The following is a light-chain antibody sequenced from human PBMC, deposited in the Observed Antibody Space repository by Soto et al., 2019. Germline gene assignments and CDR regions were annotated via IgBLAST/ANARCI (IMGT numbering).Light chain of an antibody. Sequence: IQLTQSPSSLSASVGDRVTITCRASQGISSYLAWYQQRPGKAPKLLIYAASTLQSGVPSRFGGSGSGTDFTLTINSVQPEDFATYYCQQLNRYPLTFGQGTKVDIK. CDR1: QGISSY. CDR2: AAS. V-gene: IGKV1-9*01. J-gene: IGKJ1*01. CDR3: QQLNRYPLT.